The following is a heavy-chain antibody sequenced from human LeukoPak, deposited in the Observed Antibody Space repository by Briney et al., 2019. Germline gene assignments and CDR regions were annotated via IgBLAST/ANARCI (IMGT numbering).Heavy chain of an antibody. CDR3: ARYYYGSGSYFDY. Sequence: SETLSLTCTVSGGSISSYYWSWIRQPPGKGLEWIGYIYYSGSTNYNPSLKSRVTISVDTSKDQFSLKLSSVTAADTAVYYCARYYYGSGSYFDYWGQGTLVTVSS. J-gene: IGHJ4*02. D-gene: IGHD3-10*01. CDR2: IYYSGST. CDR1: GGSISSYY. V-gene: IGHV4-59*08.